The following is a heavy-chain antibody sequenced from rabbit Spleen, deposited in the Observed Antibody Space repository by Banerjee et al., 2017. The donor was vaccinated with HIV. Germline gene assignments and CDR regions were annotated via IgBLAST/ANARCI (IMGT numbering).Heavy chain of an antibody. Sequence: QSLEESGGGLVKPGASLTLTCKASGLDFSSSYWICWVRQAPGKGLEWIACVYTSYANTYYATWAKGRFTISKTSSTTVDLKMTSLTAADTAIYFCARGSSGYWNGMDLWGPGTLVTVS. CDR2: VYTSYANT. CDR1: GLDFSSSYW. D-gene: IGHD1-1*01. J-gene: IGHJ6*01. V-gene: IGHV1S40*01. CDR3: ARGSSGYWNGMDL.